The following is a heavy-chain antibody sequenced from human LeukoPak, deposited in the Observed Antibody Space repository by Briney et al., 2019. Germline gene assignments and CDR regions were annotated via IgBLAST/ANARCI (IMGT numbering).Heavy chain of an antibody. D-gene: IGHD6-13*01. CDR2: INPNSGGT. Sequence: ASVKVSGKASGYTFSGYYMHWVRQAPGQGLEWMGWINPNSGGTNYAQKFQGRVTMTRDTSISTAYMELSRLRSDDTAVYYCARATFIAAADLFDYWGQGTLVTVSS. J-gene: IGHJ4*02. V-gene: IGHV1-2*02. CDR1: GYTFSGYY. CDR3: ARATFIAAADLFDY.